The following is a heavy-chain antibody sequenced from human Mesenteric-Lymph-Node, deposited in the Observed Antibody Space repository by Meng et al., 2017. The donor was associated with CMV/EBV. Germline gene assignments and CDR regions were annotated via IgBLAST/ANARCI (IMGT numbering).Heavy chain of an antibody. CDR3: ARDMYGSGPHDY. CDR2: IYYSGST. V-gene: IGHV4-31*02. J-gene: IGHJ4*02. CDR1: GGSISSGGYY. Sequence: TVSGGSISSGGYYWSWIRQHPGKGLEWIGYIYYSGSTYYNPSLKSRVTISVDKSKNQFSLKLSSVTAADTAVYYCARDMYGSGPHDYWGQGTLVTVSS. D-gene: IGHD3-10*01.